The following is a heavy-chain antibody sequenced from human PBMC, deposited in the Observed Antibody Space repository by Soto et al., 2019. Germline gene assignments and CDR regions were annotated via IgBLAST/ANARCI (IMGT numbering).Heavy chain of an antibody. D-gene: IGHD3-10*01. Sequence: QVQLVASGGGVVQQGRSLTLSCEASGFTFRRHAIHWVRQAPGKRLEWVAVISRDGSNEYYEDSVKGRFTNSRDNSKNTLYLQMNSLRREDTAVYYCARSRNGGVADSFDYWGQGTLVTVSS. CDR1: GFTFRRHA. CDR2: ISRDGSNE. CDR3: ARSRNGGVADSFDY. J-gene: IGHJ4*02. V-gene: IGHV3-30-3*01.